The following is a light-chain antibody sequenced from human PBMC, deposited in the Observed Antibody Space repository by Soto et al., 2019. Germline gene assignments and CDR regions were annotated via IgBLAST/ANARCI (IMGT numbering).Light chain of an antibody. CDR2: DAS. CDR1: QTISSR. V-gene: IGKV1-5*01. Sequence: DIQMTQSPSTLAGSVGDRVTMTCRASQTISSRLAWYQQKPGKSPKLLIYDASSLESGVPSRFSGSGSGTEFTLSISSLQPDDFATYYCQQYNSYSPRTFGQGTKVDIK. J-gene: IGKJ1*01. CDR3: QQYNSYSPRT.